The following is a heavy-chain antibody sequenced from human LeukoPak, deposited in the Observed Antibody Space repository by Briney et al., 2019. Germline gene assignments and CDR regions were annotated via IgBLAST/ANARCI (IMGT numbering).Heavy chain of an antibody. CDR2: IRSKAYGGTT. D-gene: IGHD4-17*01. J-gene: IGHJ4*02. CDR1: GFTFGDYT. CDR3: TRDYGDYALFGY. V-gene: IGHV3-49*04. Sequence: SLALSCTASGFTFGDYTMSWVRQAPGKGLEWVGFIRSKAYGGTTEYAASVKGRFTISRDDSKSIAYLQMNSLKTEDTAVYYCTRDYGDYALFGYWGQGTLVTVSS.